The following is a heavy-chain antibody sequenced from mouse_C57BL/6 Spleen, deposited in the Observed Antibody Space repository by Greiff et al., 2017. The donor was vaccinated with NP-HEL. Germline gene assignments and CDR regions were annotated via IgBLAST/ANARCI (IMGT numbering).Heavy chain of an antibody. CDR1: GYTFTSYW. J-gene: IGHJ2*01. Sequence: QVQLKQPGAELVKPGASVKVSCKASGYTFTSYWMHWVKQRPGQGLEWIGRIHPSDSDTNYNQKFKGKATLTVDKSSSTAYMQLSSLTSEDSAVYYCAGSYYGSSWYYFDYWGQGTTLTVSS. CDR3: AGSYYGSSWYYFDY. V-gene: IGHV1-74*01. D-gene: IGHD1-1*01. CDR2: IHPSDSDT.